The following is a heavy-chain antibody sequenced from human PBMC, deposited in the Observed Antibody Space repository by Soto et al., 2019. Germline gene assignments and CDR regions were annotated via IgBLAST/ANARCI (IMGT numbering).Heavy chain of an antibody. V-gene: IGHV4-39*01. J-gene: IGHJ4*02. Sequence: SETLSLTCTVSGGSISSSSYYWGWIRQPPGKGLEWIGSIYYSGSTYYNPSLKSRVTISVDTSKNQFSLKLSSVTAADTAVYYCARLVTAAGAFDYWGQGTLVTVSS. D-gene: IGHD6-13*01. CDR3: ARLVTAAGAFDY. CDR2: IYYSGST. CDR1: GGSISSSSYY.